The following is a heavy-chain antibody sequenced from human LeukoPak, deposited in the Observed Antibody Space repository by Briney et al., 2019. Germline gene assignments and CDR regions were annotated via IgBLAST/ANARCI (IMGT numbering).Heavy chain of an antibody. J-gene: IGHJ4*02. CDR2: ISSSSSYI. D-gene: IGHD3-22*01. Sequence: PGGSLRLSCAASGFTFSSYSMNWVRQAPGEGLEWVSSISSSSSYIYYADSVKGRFTISRDNAKNSLYLQMNSLRAEDTAVYYCARDYYDSSGYCDYWGQGTLVTVSS. CDR3: ARDYYDSSGYCDY. CDR1: GFTFSSYS. V-gene: IGHV3-21*01.